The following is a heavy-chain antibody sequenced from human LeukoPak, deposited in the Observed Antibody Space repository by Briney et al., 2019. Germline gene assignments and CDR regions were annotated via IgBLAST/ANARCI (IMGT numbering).Heavy chain of an antibody. CDR1: GGSISSSSYY. Sequence: WETLSLTCTVSGGSISSSSYYWGWIRQPPGKGLEWIGSSYYSGSTYYNPSLKSRVTISVDTSKNQFSLKVTSVAAADTAVYYCVRHGGGYCSGGSCYVDYWGQGTLVTVSS. D-gene: IGHD2-15*01. V-gene: IGHV4-39*01. CDR2: SYYSGST. J-gene: IGHJ4*02. CDR3: VRHGGGYCSGGSCYVDY.